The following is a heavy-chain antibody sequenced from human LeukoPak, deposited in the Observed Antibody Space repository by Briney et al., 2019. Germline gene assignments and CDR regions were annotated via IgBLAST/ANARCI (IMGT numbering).Heavy chain of an antibody. CDR1: GYTFTSYA. CDR2: INAGNGNT. V-gene: IGHV1-3*03. Sequence: GASVKVSCKASGYTFTSYAMHWVRQAPGQRLEWMGWINAGNGNTKYSQEFQGRVTITRDTSASTAYMELSSLRSEDMAVYYCAREGKRWLQFSNAYYFDYWGQGTLVTVSS. J-gene: IGHJ4*02. CDR3: AREGKRWLQFSNAYYFDY. D-gene: IGHD5-24*01.